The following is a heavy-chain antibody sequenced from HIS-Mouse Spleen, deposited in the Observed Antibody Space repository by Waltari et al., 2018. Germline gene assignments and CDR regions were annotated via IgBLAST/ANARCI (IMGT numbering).Heavy chain of an antibody. Sequence: QVQLVESGGGVVQPGRSLRLSCAAPGFPFSRLAIHWVGRAPGKGLEWVAVISYDGSNKYYADSVKGRFTISRDNSKNTLYLQMNSLRAEDTAVYYCARDSITIFGVPYTPDAFDIWGQGTMVTVSS. CDR3: ARDSITIFGVPYTPDAFDI. CDR1: GFPFSRLA. J-gene: IGHJ3*02. CDR2: ISYDGSNK. D-gene: IGHD3-3*01. V-gene: IGHV3-30-3*01.